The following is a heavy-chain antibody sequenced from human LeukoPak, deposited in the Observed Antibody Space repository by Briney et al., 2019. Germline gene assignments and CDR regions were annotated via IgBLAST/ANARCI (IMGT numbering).Heavy chain of an antibody. J-gene: IGHJ2*01. D-gene: IGHD4-17*01. V-gene: IGHV1-8*01. Sequence: GASVKVSCKTSGYTFTNYYISWVRQATGQGLEWMGWMNPAGDDAGYAKKFQGRMTLTRDTSTSTAYMELSSLRSEDTAVYYCVRGAVTTAVHWHFSLWGRGTLVTVCS. CDR3: VRGAVTTAVHWHFSL. CDR2: MNPAGDDA. CDR1: GYTFTNYY.